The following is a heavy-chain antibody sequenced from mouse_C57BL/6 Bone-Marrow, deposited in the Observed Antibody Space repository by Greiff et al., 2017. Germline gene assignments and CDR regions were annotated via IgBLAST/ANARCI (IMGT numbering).Heavy chain of an antibody. V-gene: IGHV1-81*01. D-gene: IGHD1-1*01. CDR1: GYTFTSYG. CDR2: IYPRSGNT. Sequence: QVQLKESGAELARPGASVKLSCKASGYTFTSYGISWVKQRTGQGLEWIGEIYPRSGNTYYNEKFKGKATLTADKSSSTAYMELRSLTSEDSAVYFCARKAGSSKEAMDYWGQGTSVTVSS. CDR3: ARKAGSSKEAMDY. J-gene: IGHJ4*01.